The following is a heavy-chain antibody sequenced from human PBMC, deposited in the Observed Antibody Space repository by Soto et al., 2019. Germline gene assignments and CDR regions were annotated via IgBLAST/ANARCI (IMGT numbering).Heavy chain of an antibody. J-gene: IGHJ4*02. Sequence: QVQLEQSGPEVKRPGTSVKVSCKASGGAFGRYSVSWVRQAPGQGLEWIGGVIPVFNTSNYSLKFQGRVAISAHESTSTVFMELRSLRSEDTALYYCARGDEMTAVPIIEYWGQGTLVTVSS. V-gene: IGHV1-69*01. CDR1: GGAFGRYS. CDR3: ARGDEMTAVPIIEY. CDR2: VIPVFNTS. D-gene: IGHD6-25*01.